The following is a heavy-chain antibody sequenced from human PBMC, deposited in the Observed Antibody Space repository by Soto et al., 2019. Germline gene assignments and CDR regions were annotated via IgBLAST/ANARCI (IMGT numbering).Heavy chain of an antibody. CDR3: ARVTVIGRDFWSGRRGWFDP. CDR2: IIPIFGTA. D-gene: IGHD3-3*01. Sequence: ASVKVSCKASGGTFSSYAISWVRQAPGQGLEWMGGIIPIFGTANYAQKFQGRVTITADESTSTAYMELSSLRSEDTAVYYCARVTVIGRDFWSGRRGWFDPWGQGTMVTVPQ. J-gene: IGHJ5*02. CDR1: GGTFSSYA. V-gene: IGHV1-69*13.